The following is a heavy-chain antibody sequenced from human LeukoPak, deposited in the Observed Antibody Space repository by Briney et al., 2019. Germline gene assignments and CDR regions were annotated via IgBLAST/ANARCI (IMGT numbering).Heavy chain of an antibody. Sequence: PGGSLRLSCAASGSTFSAYWMSWVRQAPGKGLEWVANIKQDGSEKYYVDSVKGRFTISRDNAKNSLYLQMNSLRAEDTAVYYCARGYGDGYLYWGQGTLVTVSS. CDR2: IKQDGSEK. D-gene: IGHD5-24*01. CDR1: GSTFSAYW. CDR3: ARGYGDGYLY. V-gene: IGHV3-7*01. J-gene: IGHJ4*02.